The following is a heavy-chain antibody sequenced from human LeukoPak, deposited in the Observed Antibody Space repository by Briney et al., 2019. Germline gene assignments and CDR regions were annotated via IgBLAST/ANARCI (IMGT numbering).Heavy chain of an antibody. J-gene: IGHJ4*02. CDR3: ARVGRGDYVWGSYSFDY. Sequence: PSETLSLTCTVSGDSISSYHWSWIRQPPGKGLEWLGYISYSGSTSCNPSLKSRVTISVDTSENQFSLKLSSVTASDPAVYYCARVGRGDYVWGSYSFDYWGQGTLVTVSS. CDR2: ISYSGST. V-gene: IGHV4-59*01. D-gene: IGHD3-16*01. CDR1: GDSISSYH.